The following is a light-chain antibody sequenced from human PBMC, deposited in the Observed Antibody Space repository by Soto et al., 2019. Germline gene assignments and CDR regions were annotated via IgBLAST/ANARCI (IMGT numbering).Light chain of an antibody. Sequence: QAPCSLSHYEGXXVTIRXVSSQRISRYLNWYQQIPGMAPKVLIYAASSLQIGVPSRFSDSGFGTDFTLTISSLQPEDFAPYYCQQTRSTPLPFGGGTQLDIK. J-gene: IGKJ5*01. CDR3: QQTRSTPLP. CDR1: QRISRY. CDR2: AAS. V-gene: IGKV1-39*01.